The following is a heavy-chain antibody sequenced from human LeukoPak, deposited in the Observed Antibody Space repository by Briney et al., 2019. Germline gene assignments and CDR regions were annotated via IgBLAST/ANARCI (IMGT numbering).Heavy chain of an antibody. D-gene: IGHD2-21*02. CDR3: ARDRCSNSDCPFDY. J-gene: IGHJ4*02. Sequence: RPGGSLRLSCVGSGFTFGIHGMNWVRQAPGKGPEWVSFISTSSTYIKYADSLKGRFTVSRDNVKSSLYLQMSSLTAEDTAVYYCARDRCSNSDCPFDYWGQGTLVTVSS. V-gene: IGHV3-21*06. CDR2: ISTSSTYI. CDR1: GFTFGIHG.